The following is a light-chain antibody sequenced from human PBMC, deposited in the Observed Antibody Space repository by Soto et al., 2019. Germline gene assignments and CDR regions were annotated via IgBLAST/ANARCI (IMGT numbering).Light chain of an antibody. J-gene: IGKJ2*01. Sequence: EIVLTQSPATLSLSPGERATLSCRASQSVSSYLAWYQQKPGQAPRLLIYDAFRRATGIPARFSGSGSGTDFTLTISSLAPEDFAVYYCQQRSNWPGTFGPGTKLEIK. CDR1: QSVSSY. CDR2: DAF. V-gene: IGKV3-11*01. CDR3: QQRSNWPGT.